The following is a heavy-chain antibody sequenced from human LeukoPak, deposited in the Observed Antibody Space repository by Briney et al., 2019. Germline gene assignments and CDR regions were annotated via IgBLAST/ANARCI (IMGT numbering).Heavy chain of an antibody. CDR1: GGSISSSSYY. CDR3: ARGAVAGTLEGDYFDY. V-gene: IGHV4-39*01. D-gene: IGHD6-19*01. J-gene: IGHJ4*02. Sequence: SETLSLTCTVSGGSISSSSYYWGWLRQPPGKGLEWIGSIYYSGSTYYNPSLKSRVTISVDTSKNQFSLKLSSVTAADTAVYYCARGAVAGTLEGDYFDYWGQGTLVTVSS. CDR2: IYYSGST.